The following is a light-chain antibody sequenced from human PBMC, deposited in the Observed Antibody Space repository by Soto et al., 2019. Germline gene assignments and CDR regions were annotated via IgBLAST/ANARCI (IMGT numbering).Light chain of an antibody. CDR1: SSDVGGYDY. CDR3: SSYTSSSTYV. J-gene: IGLJ1*01. V-gene: IGLV2-14*01. Sequence: QSVLTQPASVSGSPGQSIAISCTGTSSDVGGYDYVSWYQQHPGKAPKLMIYDVSNRPSGVSNRFSGSKSDNTASLTISALQAEDEADYYCSSYTSSSTYVFGTGTKVTVL. CDR2: DVS.